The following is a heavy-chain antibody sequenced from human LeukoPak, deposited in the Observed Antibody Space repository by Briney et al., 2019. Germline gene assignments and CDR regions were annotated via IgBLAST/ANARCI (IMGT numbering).Heavy chain of an antibody. J-gene: IGHJ4*02. V-gene: IGHV1-18*01. CDR1: GYTFTSYG. CDR2: ISAYNGNT. D-gene: IGHD1-1*01. Sequence: ASVKVSCKASGYTFTSYGMTWVRQAPGQGLEWMGWISAYNGNTNYAQKLQGRVTMTTDTSTSTAYMELRSLRSDDTAVYYCARYWGTGTTLSYFDYWGQGTLVTVSS. CDR3: ARYWGTGTTLSYFDY.